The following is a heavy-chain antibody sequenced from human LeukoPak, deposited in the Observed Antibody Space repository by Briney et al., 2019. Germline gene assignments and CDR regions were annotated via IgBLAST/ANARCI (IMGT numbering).Heavy chain of an antibody. CDR2: INPSGGST. D-gene: IGHD5-12*01. CDR1: GYTFTSYY. CDR3: ARDDVATTRYYYYYMDV. J-gene: IGHJ6*03. V-gene: IGHV1-46*01. Sequence: ASVKVSCKASGYTFTSYYMHWVRQAPGQGLEWMGIINPSGGSTSYAQKFQGRVTMTRDTSTSTVYMELGSLRSEDTAVYYCARDDVATTRYYYYYMDVWGKGTTVTVSS.